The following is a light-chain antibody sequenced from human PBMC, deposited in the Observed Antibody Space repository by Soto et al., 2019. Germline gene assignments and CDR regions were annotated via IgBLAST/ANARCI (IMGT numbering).Light chain of an antibody. J-gene: IGKJ1*01. V-gene: IGKV3-20*01. CDR3: QQYGRPGT. CDR1: QSFTSSY. CDR2: GAS. Sequence: RASQSFTSSYLAWYQLNPGQAPRLLIDGASNRATRIPDRFSGSGCGTDFTLTISWLEGDGFAVYCLQQYGRPGTLGQGTKVDIK.